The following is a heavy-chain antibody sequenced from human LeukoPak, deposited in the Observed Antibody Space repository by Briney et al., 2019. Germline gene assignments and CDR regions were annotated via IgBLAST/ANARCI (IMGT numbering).Heavy chain of an antibody. CDR1: GASMSNYY. CDR2: IYHSGTTYSGST. J-gene: IGHJ4*02. CDR3: ARAGGYGLIDY. D-gene: IGHD5-18*01. Sequence: SETLSLTCSVSGASMSNYYWVWIRQPPGKGLEWIGSIYHSGTTYSGSTYYNPSLKSRVTISLDTSKNQFSLKVGSMTAADTAVYYCARAGGYGLIDYWGQGTMVTVSS. V-gene: IGHV4-39*07.